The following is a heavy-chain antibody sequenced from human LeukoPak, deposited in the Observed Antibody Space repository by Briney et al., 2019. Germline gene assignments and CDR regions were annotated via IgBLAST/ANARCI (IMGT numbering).Heavy chain of an antibody. D-gene: IGHD3-22*01. Sequence: PSETLSLTCAVYGGSFSGYYWSWIRQPPGKGLEWIGEINHSGSTNYNPSLKSRVTISVDTSKNQFSLKLSSVTAADTAVYYCARARIGYYYDSSALFFDYWGQGTLVTVSS. CDR3: ARARIGYYYDSSALFFDY. V-gene: IGHV4-34*01. CDR2: INHSGST. J-gene: IGHJ4*02. CDR1: GGSFSGYY.